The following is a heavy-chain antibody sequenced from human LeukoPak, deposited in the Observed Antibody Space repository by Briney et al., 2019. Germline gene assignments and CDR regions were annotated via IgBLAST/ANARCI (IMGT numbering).Heavy chain of an antibody. V-gene: IGHV3-23*01. CDR2: ISGSGGST. D-gene: IGHD3-10*01. Sequence: GGSLRLSCAASGFTFSSYAMSWVRQAPGKGLEWVSAISGSGGSTYYADSVKGRFTISRDNSKHTLYLQMNSLRAEDTAVYYCASKGLLLWFGELLFPYWGQGTLVTVSS. CDR1: GFTFSSYA. J-gene: IGHJ4*02. CDR3: ASKGLLLWFGELLFPY.